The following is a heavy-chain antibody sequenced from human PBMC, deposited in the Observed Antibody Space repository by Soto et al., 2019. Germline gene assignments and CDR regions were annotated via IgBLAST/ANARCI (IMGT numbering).Heavy chain of an antibody. CDR2: IIPIFNSA. Sequence: SVKVSCKASGGTFNNYALSWVRQAPGQGLEWMGGIIPIFNSANYAQKFQGRVTITADDSTSTAYMELRSLRPDDTAVYYCAREVTVASYSFDFWGQGTMVTVYS. J-gene: IGHJ4*02. D-gene: IGHD5-12*01. CDR3: AREVTVASYSFDF. CDR1: GGTFNNYA. V-gene: IGHV1-69*13.